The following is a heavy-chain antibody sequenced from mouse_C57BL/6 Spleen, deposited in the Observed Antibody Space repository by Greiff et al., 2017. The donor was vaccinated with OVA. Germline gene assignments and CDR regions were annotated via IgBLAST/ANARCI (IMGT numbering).Heavy chain of an antibody. CDR3: TRHGSSPWYFDV. CDR1: GYTFTSYW. V-gene: IGHV1-5*01. CDR2: IYPGNSDT. Sequence: EVQLQQSGTVLARPGASVKMSCKTSGYTFTSYWMHWVKQRPGQGLEWIGAIYPGNSDTSYNQKFKGKAKLTAVTSASPAYMELSSLTNEDSAVYYCTRHGSSPWYFDVWGTGTTVTVSS. J-gene: IGHJ1*03. D-gene: IGHD1-1*01.